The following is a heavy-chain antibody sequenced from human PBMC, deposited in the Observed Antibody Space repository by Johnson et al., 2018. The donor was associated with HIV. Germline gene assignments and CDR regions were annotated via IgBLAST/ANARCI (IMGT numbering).Heavy chain of an antibody. Sequence: VQLVESGGGVVQPGGSLRLSCAASGFTFSSYAMHWVRQAPGKGLEWVSYISGSGTHIYYADSVKGRFTLSRDNSKNTVYLQMNSLRAEDTAVYYCSRLERLGGLSRVLDMWGQGTMVTVSS. CDR3: SRLERLGGLSRVLDM. D-gene: IGHD6-19*01. CDR1: GFTFSSYA. J-gene: IGHJ3*02. V-gene: IGHV3-48*01. CDR2: ISGSGTHI.